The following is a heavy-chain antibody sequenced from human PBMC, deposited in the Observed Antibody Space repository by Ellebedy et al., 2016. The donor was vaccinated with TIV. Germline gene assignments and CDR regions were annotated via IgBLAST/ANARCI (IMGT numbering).Heavy chain of an antibody. Sequence: MPSETLSLTCTVSGGSISSSSYYWGWIRQPPGKGLEWIGSIYYSGSTYYNPSLKSRVTISVDTSKNQFSLKLSSVTAADTAVYYCGRGGGIAVTDTWGQGTLVTVSS. D-gene: IGHD6-19*01. V-gene: IGHV4-39*07. CDR1: GGSISSSSYY. J-gene: IGHJ4*02. CDR3: GRGGGIAVTDT. CDR2: IYYSGST.